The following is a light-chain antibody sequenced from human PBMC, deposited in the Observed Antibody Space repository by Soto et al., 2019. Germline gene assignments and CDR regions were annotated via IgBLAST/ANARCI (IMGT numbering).Light chain of an antibody. V-gene: IGLV2-14*01. J-gene: IGLJ2*01. CDR2: EVS. CDR1: SSDVAGYNY. CDR3: SSYTSSSTVV. Sequence: SALTQPASVSGSPGQSITISCTGTSSDVAGYNYVSWFQQHPGKAPKLMIYEVSNRPSGVSHRFSGSKSGNTASLTISGLQAEDEADYYCSSYTSSSTVVFGGGTKLTVL.